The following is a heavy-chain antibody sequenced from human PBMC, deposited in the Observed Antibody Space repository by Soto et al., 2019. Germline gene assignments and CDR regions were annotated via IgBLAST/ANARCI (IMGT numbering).Heavy chain of an antibody. Sequence: GGSLRLSCAASGFTFSSYSMNWVRQAPGKGLEWVSYISSSSSTIYYADSVKGRFTISRDNAKNSLYLQMNSLRDEDTAVYYCASWGYSGYDRGVFDYWGQGTLVTVSS. CDR3: ASWGYSGYDRGVFDY. D-gene: IGHD5-12*01. CDR1: GFTFSSYS. V-gene: IGHV3-48*02. J-gene: IGHJ4*02. CDR2: ISSSSSTI.